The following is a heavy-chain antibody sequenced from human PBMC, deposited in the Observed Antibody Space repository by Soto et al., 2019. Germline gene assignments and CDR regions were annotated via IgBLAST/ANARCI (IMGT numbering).Heavy chain of an antibody. Sequence: QVQLVQSGAEVKKPGSSVKVSCKASGGTFSSYAISWVRQAPGQGLEWMGGIIPIFGTANYAQKFKGRVTITADESTSTAYMELSSLRSEDTAVYYCARDGERSSSWYGVGWFDPWGQGTLVTVSS. J-gene: IGHJ5*02. CDR1: GGTFSSYA. D-gene: IGHD6-13*01. V-gene: IGHV1-69*12. CDR3: ARDGERSSSWYGVGWFDP. CDR2: IIPIFGTA.